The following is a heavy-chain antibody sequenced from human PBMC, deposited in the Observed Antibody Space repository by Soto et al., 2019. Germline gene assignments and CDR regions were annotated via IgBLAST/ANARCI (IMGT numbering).Heavy chain of an antibody. V-gene: IGHV4-34*01. CDR3: AGGRYYYDSSGLLNWFEP. D-gene: IGHD3-22*01. J-gene: IGHJ5*02. CDR1: GGSFSGYY. Sequence: SETLSLTCAVYGGSFSGYYWSWIRQPPGKGLEWIGEINHSGSTNYNPSLKSRVNISVDTSKNQFSLKLSSVTAADTAVYYCAGGRYYYDSSGLLNWFEPWGQGTLVTVSS. CDR2: INHSGST.